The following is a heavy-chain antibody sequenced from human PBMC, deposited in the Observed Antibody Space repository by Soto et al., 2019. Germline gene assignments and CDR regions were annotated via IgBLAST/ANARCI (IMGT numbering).Heavy chain of an antibody. CDR2: INPNSGGT. CDR1: GYTFTNSG. Sequence: GASVKVSCKASGYTFTNSGISWVRQAPGQGLEWMGWINPNSGGTNYAQKFQGWVTMTRDTSISTAYMELSRLRSDDTAVYYCARVMVRGVIGGMDVWGQGTTVTVPS. V-gene: IGHV1-2*04. CDR3: ARVMVRGVIGGMDV. D-gene: IGHD3-10*01. J-gene: IGHJ6*02.